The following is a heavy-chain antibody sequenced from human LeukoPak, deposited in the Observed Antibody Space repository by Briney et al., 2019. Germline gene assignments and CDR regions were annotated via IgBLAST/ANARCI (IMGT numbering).Heavy chain of an antibody. D-gene: IGHD3-10*01. Sequence: SETLSLTCAVYGGSFSGYYWSWIRQPPGKGLEWIGEINHSGSTNYNPSLKSRVTISVDTSKNQFSLKLSSVTAADTAVYYCADASYYYGQVGWGQGTLVTVSS. J-gene: IGHJ4*02. CDR1: GGSFSGYY. CDR2: INHSGST. CDR3: ADASYYYGQVG. V-gene: IGHV4-34*01.